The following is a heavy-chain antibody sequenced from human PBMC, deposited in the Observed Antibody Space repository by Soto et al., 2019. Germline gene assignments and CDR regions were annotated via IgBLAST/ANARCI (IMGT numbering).Heavy chain of an antibody. D-gene: IGHD3-22*01. CDR2: IYYSGST. CDR1: GGSISSSSYY. J-gene: IGHJ4*02. CDR3: ARTVRVTWYYDSSGYYYFDY. V-gene: IGHV4-39*01. Sequence: QLQLQESGPGLVKPSETLSLTCTVSGGSISSSSYYWGWIRQPPGKGLEWIGSIYYSGSTYYNPSLKSRVTISVDTSKNQFSLKLSSVTAADTAVYYCARTVRVTWYYDSSGYYYFDYWGQGTLVTVSS.